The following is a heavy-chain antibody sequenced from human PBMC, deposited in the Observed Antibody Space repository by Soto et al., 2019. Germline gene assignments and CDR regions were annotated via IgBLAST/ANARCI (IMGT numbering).Heavy chain of an antibody. CDR2: IYYSGST. Sequence: QVRLPESGPGLVKPSETLSLSCLVSGDSVGNGPYYWSWIRQSPGEGLEWIAYIYYSGSTNVNPSLESRVNISIDMAKNQFFLELRSVTAADAAVYFCARVGSSCHSGGCYYDYGLGVWGQGTTVAISS. CDR3: ARVGSSCHSGGCYYDYGLGV. D-gene: IGHD1-26*01. J-gene: IGHJ6*02. V-gene: IGHV4-61*01. CDR1: GDSVGNGPYY.